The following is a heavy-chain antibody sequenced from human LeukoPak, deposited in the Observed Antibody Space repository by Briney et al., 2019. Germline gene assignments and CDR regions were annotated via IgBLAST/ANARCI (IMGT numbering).Heavy chain of an antibody. CDR1: GFTFDDYA. D-gene: IGHD3-22*01. V-gene: IGHV3-9*01. Sequence: PGGSLRLSCAASGFTFDDYAMHWVRQAPGKGLEWVSGISWNSGSIGYADSVKGRFTISRDNAENSLYLQMNSLRAEDTALYYCAKDRDYYDSSGYFDYWGQGTLVTVSS. CDR3: AKDRDYYDSSGYFDY. CDR2: ISWNSGSI. J-gene: IGHJ4*02.